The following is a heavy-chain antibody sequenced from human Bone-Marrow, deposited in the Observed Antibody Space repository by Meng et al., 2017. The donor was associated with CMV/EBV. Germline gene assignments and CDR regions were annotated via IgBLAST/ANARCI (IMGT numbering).Heavy chain of an antibody. CDR2: IYYSGST. J-gene: IGHJ4*02. V-gene: IGHV4-39*01. CDR1: GGSISSSSYY. Sequence: SETLSLTCTVSGGSISSSSYYWGWIRQPPGKGLEWIGSIYYSGSTYYNPSLKSRVTISVDTSKNQFSLKLSSVTAADTAVYYCARQGYSYGFPRPFDYWGQGNLVTVSS. D-gene: IGHD5-18*01. CDR3: ARQGYSYGFPRPFDY.